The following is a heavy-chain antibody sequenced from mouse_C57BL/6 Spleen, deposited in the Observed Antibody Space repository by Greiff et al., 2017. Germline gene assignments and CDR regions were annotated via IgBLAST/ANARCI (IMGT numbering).Heavy chain of an antibody. D-gene: IGHD2-4*01. V-gene: IGHV1-82*01. Sequence: QVQLQQSGPELVKPGASVKISCKASGYAFSSSWMNWVKQRPGKGLEWIGRIYPGDGDTNYNGKFKGKATLTADKSSSTAYMQLSSLTSEDSAVYFCARGGNYDYETWYFDVWGTGTTVTVSS. CDR1: GYAFSSSW. CDR3: ARGGNYDYETWYFDV. CDR2: IYPGDGDT. J-gene: IGHJ1*03.